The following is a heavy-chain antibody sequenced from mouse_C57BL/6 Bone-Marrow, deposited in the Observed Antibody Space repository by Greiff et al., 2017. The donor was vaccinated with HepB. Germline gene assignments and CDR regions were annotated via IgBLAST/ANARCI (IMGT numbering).Heavy chain of an antibody. CDR1: GYTFTDYN. Sequence: EVQLQQSGPELVKPGASVKMSCKASGYTFTDYNMHWVKQSHGKSLEWIGYINPNNGGTSYNQKFKGKATLTVNKSSSTAYMELRSLTSEDSAVYYCARFPIYDGFLYAMDYWGQGTSVTVSS. CDR2: INPNNGGT. V-gene: IGHV1-22*01. D-gene: IGHD2-3*01. CDR3: ARFPIYDGFLYAMDY. J-gene: IGHJ4*01.